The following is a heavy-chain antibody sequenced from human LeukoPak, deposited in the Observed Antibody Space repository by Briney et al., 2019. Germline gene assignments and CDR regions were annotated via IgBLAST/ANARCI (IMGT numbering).Heavy chain of an antibody. CDR1: GFTVSSNC. CDR2: MYRGETT. Sequence: GGSLRLSCAASGFTVSSNCMSWVRHAPGKGLEWVSVMYRGETTHYADSVKGRFTISRDNSKNTLYLQMNSLRAEDTAVYYCAKDPYSGSYYDYWGQGTLVTVSS. J-gene: IGHJ4*02. CDR3: AKDPYSGSYYDY. D-gene: IGHD1-26*01. V-gene: IGHV3-53*01.